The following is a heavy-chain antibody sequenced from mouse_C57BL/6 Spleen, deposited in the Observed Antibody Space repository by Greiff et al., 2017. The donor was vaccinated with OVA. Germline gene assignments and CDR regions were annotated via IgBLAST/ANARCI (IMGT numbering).Heavy chain of an antibody. CDR3: ARTEVWLRRRDYFDY. Sequence: QVQLQQSGAELARPGASVKLSCKASGYTFTSYGISWVKQRTGQGLEWIGEIYPRSGNTYYNEKFKGKATLTADKSSSTAYMELRSLTSEDSAVYFCARTEVWLRRRDYFDYWGQGTTLTVSS. J-gene: IGHJ2*01. V-gene: IGHV1-81*01. D-gene: IGHD2-2*01. CDR1: GYTFTSYG. CDR2: IYPRSGNT.